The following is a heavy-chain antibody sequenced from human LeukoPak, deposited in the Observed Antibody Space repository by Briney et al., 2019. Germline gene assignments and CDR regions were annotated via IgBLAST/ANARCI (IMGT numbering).Heavy chain of an antibody. V-gene: IGHV1-2*02. J-gene: IGHJ6*03. D-gene: IGHD3-16*01. Sequence: ASVKVSCKASGYTFTGYYMHWVRQAPGQGLEWMGWINPNSGGTNYAQKFQGRVTMTRDTSISTAYMELSRLRSDDTAVYYCASHLGMGFDYYYYMDVWGKGTTVTVSS. CDR2: INPNSGGT. CDR1: GYTFTGYY. CDR3: ASHLGMGFDYYYYMDV.